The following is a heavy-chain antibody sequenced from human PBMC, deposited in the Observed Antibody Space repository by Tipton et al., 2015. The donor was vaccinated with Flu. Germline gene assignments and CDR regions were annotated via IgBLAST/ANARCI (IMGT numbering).Heavy chain of an antibody. CDR2: VYHSGAT. V-gene: IGHV4-38-2*01. Sequence: TLSLTCDVSGYSIGSGHFWGWIRQPPGKGLEWLGTVYHSGATYYTPSLKSRISISVDTSRNQFSLNITSVTAADTAVYSCARGRWYFDLWGPGTLVTVSS. CDR1: GYSIGSGHF. CDR3: ARGRWYFDL. J-gene: IGHJ2*01. D-gene: IGHD3-10*01.